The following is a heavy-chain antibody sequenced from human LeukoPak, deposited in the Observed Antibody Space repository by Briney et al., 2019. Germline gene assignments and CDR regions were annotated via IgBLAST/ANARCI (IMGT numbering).Heavy chain of an antibody. J-gene: IGHJ4*02. CDR3: AGISTGSWYGSFDY. V-gene: IGHV4-39*01. D-gene: IGHD6-13*01. Sequence: SETLSLTCTVSGGSISSSSYYWGWIRQPPGKGLEWIGSIYYSGSTYYNPSLKSRVTISVDTSKNQFSLKLSSVTAADTAVYYCAGISTGSWYGSFDYWGQGTLVTVSS. CDR1: GGSISSSSYY. CDR2: IYYSGST.